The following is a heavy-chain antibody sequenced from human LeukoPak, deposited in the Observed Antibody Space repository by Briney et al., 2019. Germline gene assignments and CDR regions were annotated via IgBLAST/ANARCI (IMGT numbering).Heavy chain of an antibody. CDR2: INHSGST. CDR3: ARGLVEMATVGY. CDR1: GGSFSGYY. J-gene: IGHJ4*02. Sequence: SETLSLTCAVYGGSFSGYYWSWIRQPPGKGLEWIGEINHSGSTSYNPSLKSRVTISVDTSKNQFSLKLSSVTAADTAVYYCARGLVEMATVGYWGQGTLVTVSS. V-gene: IGHV4-34*01. D-gene: IGHD5-24*01.